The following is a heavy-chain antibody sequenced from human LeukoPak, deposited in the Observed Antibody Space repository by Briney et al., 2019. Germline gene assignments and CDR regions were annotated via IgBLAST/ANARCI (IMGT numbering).Heavy chain of an antibody. D-gene: IGHD6-19*01. CDR2: ISYDGSNK. Sequence: PGGSLRLSCAASGFTFSSYGMHWVRQAPGKGLEWVAVISYDGSNKYCADSVKGRFTISRDNSKNTLYLQMNSLRAEDTAVYYCAKDPVWRSPVAGIGDYWGQGTLVTVSS. CDR3: AKDPVWRSPVAGIGDY. V-gene: IGHV3-30*18. CDR1: GFTFSSYG. J-gene: IGHJ4*02.